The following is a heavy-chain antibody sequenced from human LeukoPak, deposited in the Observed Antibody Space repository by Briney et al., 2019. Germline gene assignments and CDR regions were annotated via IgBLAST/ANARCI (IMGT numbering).Heavy chain of an antibody. D-gene: IGHD3-10*01. CDR2: IYYSGITYYSGSI. J-gene: IGHJ5*02. Sequence: SETLSLTCTVSGGSISSSSYYWGWIRQPPGKGLEWIGSIYYSGITYYSGSIFYNPSLKSRVTITVDASKNEFSLKLSSVTAADTAVFYCVRVGYNYYGSGSPKLTWFDPWGQGTLVTVSS. CDR3: VRVGYNYYGSGSPKLTWFDP. CDR1: GGSISSSSYY. V-gene: IGHV4-39*07.